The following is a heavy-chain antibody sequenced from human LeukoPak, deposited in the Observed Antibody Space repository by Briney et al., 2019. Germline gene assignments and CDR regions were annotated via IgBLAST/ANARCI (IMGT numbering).Heavy chain of an antibody. CDR2: ISGSGGTT. Sequence: GGPLRLSCAVSGFTFSSCAMRWVRQATGKGLEWVSVISGSGGTTYYSDSVKGRFSISRDNSKNTLYLQMNSLRAEDTAVYYCANDFDHWGQGTLVTVSS. CDR1: GFTFSSCA. V-gene: IGHV3-23*01. CDR3: ANDFDH. J-gene: IGHJ4*02.